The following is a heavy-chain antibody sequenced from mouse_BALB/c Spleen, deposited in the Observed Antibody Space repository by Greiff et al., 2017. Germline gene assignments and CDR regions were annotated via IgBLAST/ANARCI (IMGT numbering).Heavy chain of an antibody. CDR1: GFTFSSYT. J-gene: IGHJ4*01. D-gene: IGHD2-4*01. CDR3: ARTMITTPYAMDY. CDR2: ISNGGGST. Sequence: DVMLVESGGGLVQPGGSLKLSCTASGFTFSSYTMSWVRQTPEKRLEWVAYISNGGGSTYYPDTVKGRFTISRDNAKNTLYLKMSSLKSEDTAMYYCARTMITTPYAMDYWGQGTSGTVSS. V-gene: IGHV5-12-2*01.